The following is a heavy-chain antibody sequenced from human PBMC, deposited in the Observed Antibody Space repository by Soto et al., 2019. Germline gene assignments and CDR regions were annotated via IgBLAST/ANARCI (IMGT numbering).Heavy chain of an antibody. CDR3: AKDRTTYDSYLDV. J-gene: IGHJ6*03. CDR2: VSGGGGNT. V-gene: IGHV3-23*01. Sequence: GGSLSLSCVASRFTFSTYAMSWVRQAPGTWLEWVSSVSGGGGNTFCSDSVKGRFTISSDNPKNTLYLQMNSLSAEDTAVYYCAKDRTTYDSYLDVWGKGTTVNVSS. CDR1: RFTFSTYA.